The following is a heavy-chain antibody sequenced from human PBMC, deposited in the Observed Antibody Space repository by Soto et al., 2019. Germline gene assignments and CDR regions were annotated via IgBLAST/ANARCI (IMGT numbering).Heavy chain of an antibody. CDR1: GFTFTNYA. Sequence: GSLRLSCAASGFTFTNYAMSWVRQAPGEGLEWVSAISGSGSSTYYADSVKGRFTISRDNSKNTLYLQMNTLRAEDTAVYYCAKEYSSSSGYYFDYWGQGTLVTVSS. CDR2: ISGSGSST. J-gene: IGHJ4*02. CDR3: AKEYSSSSGYYFDY. D-gene: IGHD6-6*01. V-gene: IGHV3-23*01.